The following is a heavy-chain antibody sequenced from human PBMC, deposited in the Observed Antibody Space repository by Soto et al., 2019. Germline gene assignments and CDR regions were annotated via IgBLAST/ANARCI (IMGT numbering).Heavy chain of an antibody. V-gene: IGHV4-39*01. CDR3: ARTASLHFDILTGYPDAFDI. Sequence: QLQLQESGPGLVKPSETLSLTCTVSGGSITSSGYYWGWIRQPPGKGLEWIATIYYSGSTYYNPSLKSRVTISVDTSKNQFSLKLSSVTAADTAVYYCARTASLHFDILTGYPDAFDIWGQGTMVTVSS. CDR1: GGSITSSGYY. J-gene: IGHJ3*02. D-gene: IGHD3-9*01. CDR2: IYYSGST.